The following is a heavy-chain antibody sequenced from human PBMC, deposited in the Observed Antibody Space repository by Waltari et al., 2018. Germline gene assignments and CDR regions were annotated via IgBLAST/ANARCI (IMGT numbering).Heavy chain of an antibody. CDR1: GGSISSGDYS. Sequence: QVQLQESGPGLVKPSQTLSLTCTVPGGSISSGDYSWCWIRPYPGKGLEWIGYIYNSGSSYYTPSLKSRVSRSVDTSNNQFSLKLSSVTAADTAVYFCARSPTYYGSGTYYLRPQYYFDYWGQGTLVTVSS. J-gene: IGHJ4*02. V-gene: IGHV4-31*03. CDR2: IYNSGSS. CDR3: ARSPTYYGSGTYYLRPQYYFDY. D-gene: IGHD3-10*01.